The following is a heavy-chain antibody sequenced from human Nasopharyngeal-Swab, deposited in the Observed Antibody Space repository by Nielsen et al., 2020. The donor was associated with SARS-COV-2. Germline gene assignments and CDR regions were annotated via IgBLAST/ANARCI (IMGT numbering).Heavy chain of an antibody. V-gene: IGHV3-21*01. Sequence: GESLKISCAASGFTFSSYSMNWVRQAPGKGLEWVSSISSSSSYIYYADSVKGRFTISRDNAKNSLYLQMNSLRAEDTAVYYCARGHSPGYSSSWTFDYWGQGTLVTVSS. CDR1: GFTFSSYS. J-gene: IGHJ4*02. D-gene: IGHD6-13*01. CDR2: ISSSSSYI. CDR3: ARGHSPGYSSSWTFDY.